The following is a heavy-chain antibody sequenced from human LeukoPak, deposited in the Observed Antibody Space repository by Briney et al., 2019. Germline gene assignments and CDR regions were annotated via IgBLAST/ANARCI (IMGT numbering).Heavy chain of an antibody. D-gene: IGHD3-22*01. J-gene: IGHJ4*02. Sequence: SEALSLTCSVSGGSISSSSYYWGWIRQPPGKGLEWIASIYYSGSTYYNPSLKSRVTTSVDTSRNQFSLKLSSVTAADTALYYCARQPYYCDSGGYYRHFDYWGQGTLVTVSS. CDR3: ARQPYYCDSGGYYRHFDY. CDR2: IYYSGST. CDR1: GGSISSSSYY. V-gene: IGHV4-39*01.